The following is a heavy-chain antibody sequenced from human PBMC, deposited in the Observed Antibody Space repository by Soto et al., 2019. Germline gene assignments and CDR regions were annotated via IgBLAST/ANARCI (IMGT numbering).Heavy chain of an antibody. Sequence: QVQLQESGPGLVKPSDTLSLTCGVSGASISSDNWWVWIRQPPGKGLEWVGYIFSTGHTVYNPSLKSLVSMSVDTSNNQFSLRLNSVTALDTAVYFCASKPNSLYYFDFWGQGTLVAVSS. J-gene: IGHJ4*02. CDR3: ASKPNSLYYFDF. CDR2: IFSTGHT. D-gene: IGHD5-18*01. CDR1: GASISSDNW. V-gene: IGHV4-28*01.